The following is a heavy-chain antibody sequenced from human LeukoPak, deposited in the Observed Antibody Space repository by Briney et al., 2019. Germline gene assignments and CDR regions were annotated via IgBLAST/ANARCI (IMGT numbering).Heavy chain of an antibody. CDR2: ISNSGSTI. CDR3: ARRGYYDSSGYLFDY. CDR1: GFTFSSYE. V-gene: IGHV3-48*03. Sequence: GGSLRLSCAASGFTFSSYEMNWVRRAPGKGLEWVSYISNSGSTIYHADSVKGRFTISRDNAKNSLFLQMNSLRAEDTAVYYCARRGYYDSSGYLFDYWGQGTLVTVSS. D-gene: IGHD3-22*01. J-gene: IGHJ4*02.